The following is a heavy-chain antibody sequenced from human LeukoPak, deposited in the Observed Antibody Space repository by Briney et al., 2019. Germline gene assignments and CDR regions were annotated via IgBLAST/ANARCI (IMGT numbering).Heavy chain of an antibody. D-gene: IGHD3-3*01. V-gene: IGHV1-46*01. Sequence: GASVKVSCKASGYTFTSYYMHWVRQAPGQGLEWMGIINTSGGSTSYAQKIQGRVTMTRDMSTSTVYMELSSLRSEDTAVYYCARDYYDFWSGYYTGGLLDYWGQGTLVTVSS. J-gene: IGHJ4*02. CDR3: ARDYYDFWSGYYTGGLLDY. CDR1: GYTFTSYY. CDR2: INTSGGST.